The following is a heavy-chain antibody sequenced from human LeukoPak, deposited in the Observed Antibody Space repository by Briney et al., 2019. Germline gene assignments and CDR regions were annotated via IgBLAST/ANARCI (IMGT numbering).Heavy chain of an antibody. CDR1: GGSISSSSYY. CDR3: ARESSSWYVYNWFDP. J-gene: IGHJ5*02. V-gene: IGHV4-39*07. D-gene: IGHD6-13*01. CDR2: IYYSVST. Sequence: PSETLSLTCTVSGGSISSSSYYWGWIRQPPGKGLEWIGSIYYSVSTYYNPSLKSRVTISVDTSKNQFSLRLNSLAAADTAVYYCARESSSWYVYNWFDPWGQGTLVTVSS.